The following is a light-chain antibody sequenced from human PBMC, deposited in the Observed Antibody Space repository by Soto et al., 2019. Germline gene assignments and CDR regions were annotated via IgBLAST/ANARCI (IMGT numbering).Light chain of an antibody. Sequence: QLVLSQPPSASGTPGQRVTISCSGSRTNIGRNTVSWYQHFPGTAPKLLIHSNNYRPSGVPDRFSGSKSGTSASLAISGLQSEDEADYYCCSYAGSYTYVFGAGTKLTVL. CDR1: RTNIGRNT. CDR2: SNN. CDR3: CSYAGSYTYV. V-gene: IGLV1-44*01. J-gene: IGLJ1*01.